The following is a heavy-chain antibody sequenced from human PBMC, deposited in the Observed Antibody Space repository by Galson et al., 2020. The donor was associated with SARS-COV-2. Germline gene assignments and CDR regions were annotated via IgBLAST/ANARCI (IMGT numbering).Heavy chain of an antibody. CDR3: ARRKYYNYYMDV. CDR1: GDYISSSSDF. CDR2: ISYSGST. J-gene: IGHJ6*03. Sequence: SETLSLTCTVSGDYISSSSDFWGWIRQPPGKGLEWIATISYSGSTYYNPSLKSRVMISVDKSKNQFSLRMDSVTAADTAVYYCARRKYYNYYMDVWGKGTTLTISS. V-gene: IGHV4-39*01.